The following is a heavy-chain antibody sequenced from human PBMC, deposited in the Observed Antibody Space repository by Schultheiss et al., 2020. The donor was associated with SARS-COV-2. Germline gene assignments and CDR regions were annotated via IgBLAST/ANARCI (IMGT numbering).Heavy chain of an antibody. V-gene: IGHV4-61*08. J-gene: IGHJ5*02. D-gene: IGHD6-6*01. CDR2: IYYSGST. Sequence: SETLSLTCAVSGGSISSGGYSWSWIRQPPGKGLEWIGYIYYSGSTNYNPSLKSRVTISVDTSKNQFSLKLSSVTAADTAVYYCARQLVRTGWFDPWGQGTLVTVSS. CDR1: GGSISSGGYS. CDR3: ARQLVRTGWFDP.